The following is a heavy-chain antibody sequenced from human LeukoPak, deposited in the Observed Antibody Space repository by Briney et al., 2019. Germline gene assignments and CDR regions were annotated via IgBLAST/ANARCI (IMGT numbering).Heavy chain of an antibody. CDR2: IIPIFGTA. J-gene: IGHJ4*02. V-gene: IGHV1-69*13. Sequence: ASVKVSCKASGGTFSSYAISWVRQAPGQGLEWMGGIIPIFGTANYAQKFQGRVTITADESTSTAYMELSSLRSGDTAVYYCARETMYYYDSRGSFDYWGQGTLVTVSS. CDR1: GGTFSSYA. D-gene: IGHD3-22*01. CDR3: ARETMYYYDSRGSFDY.